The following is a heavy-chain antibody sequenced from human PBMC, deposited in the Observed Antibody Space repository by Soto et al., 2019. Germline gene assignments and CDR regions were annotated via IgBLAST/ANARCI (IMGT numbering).Heavy chain of an antibody. CDR2: IYYSGST. Sequence: SETLSLTCTVSGDSISSSTYYWGWIRQPPGKGLEWIGSIYYSGSTNYNPSLKSRVTISVDTSKIQFSLKLSSVTAADTALYYCARQTQGCTAGSCYSEVDYWGHGTLVTVSS. CDR1: GDSISSSTYY. J-gene: IGHJ4*01. CDR3: ARQTQGCTAGSCYSEVDY. D-gene: IGHD2-15*01. V-gene: IGHV4-39*01.